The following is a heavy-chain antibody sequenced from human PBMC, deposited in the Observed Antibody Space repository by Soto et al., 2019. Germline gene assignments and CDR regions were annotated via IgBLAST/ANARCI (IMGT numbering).Heavy chain of an antibody. J-gene: IGHJ6*02. CDR2: TRNKANSYTT. CDR3: ARNRILRYFDWPHYYYYYGMDV. V-gene: IGHV3-72*01. CDR1: GFTFSDHY. Sequence: EVQLVESGGGLVQPGGSLRLSCAASGFTFSDHYMDWVRQAPGKGLEWVGRTRNKANSYTTEYAASVKGRFTISRDDSKNSLYLQMNSLKTEDTAVYYCARNRILRYFDWPHYYYYYGMDVWGQGTTVTVSS. D-gene: IGHD3-9*01.